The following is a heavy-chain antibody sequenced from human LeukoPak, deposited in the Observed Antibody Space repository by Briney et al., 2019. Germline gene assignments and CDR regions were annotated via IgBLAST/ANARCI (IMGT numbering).Heavy chain of an antibody. J-gene: IGHJ6*03. CDR1: GGSFSGYY. V-gene: IGHV4-34*01. CDR2: INHSGST. CDR3: ARARVEVVPAANLYYYYYYMDV. Sequence: SETLSLTCAVYGGSFSGYYWSWIRQPPGKGLEWIWEINHSGSTNYNPSLKSRVTISVDTSKNQFSLKLSSVTAADTAVYYCARARVEVVPAANLYYYYYYMDVWGKGTTVTVSS. D-gene: IGHD2-2*01.